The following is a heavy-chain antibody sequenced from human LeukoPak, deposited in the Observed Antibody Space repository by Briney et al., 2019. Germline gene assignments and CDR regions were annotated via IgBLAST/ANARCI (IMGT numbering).Heavy chain of an antibody. V-gene: IGHV1-69*04. CDR3: SSGLGFCSGSDCTNLEKDYYYGMNV. J-gene: IGHJ6*02. D-gene: IGHD2-15*01. Sequence: ASVKVSCKASGGSFSNYAFSWVRQAPGQGLEWVGRATLIVDIATYIQTFQGRVTITANKFTSTAHMDLSRLTSEATAAYYCSSGLGFCSGSDCTNLEKDYYYGMNVWGQGTTVTVSS. CDR2: ATLIVDIA. CDR1: GGSFSNYA.